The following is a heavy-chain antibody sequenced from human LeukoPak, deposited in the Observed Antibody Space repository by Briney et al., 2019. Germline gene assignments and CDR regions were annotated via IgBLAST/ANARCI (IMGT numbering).Heavy chain of an antibody. CDR2: IYYSGGT. CDR3: ARDRHDYGVNFDY. Sequence: PSQTLSLTCTVSGGSISNGGYHWSWIRQHPGRGLEWIGYIYYSGGTYYNPSLKSRVTISVDTSKNQFSLKLSSVTAADTAVYYCARDRHDYGVNFDYWGQGTLVTVSS. V-gene: IGHV4-31*03. CDR1: GGSISNGGYH. J-gene: IGHJ4*02. D-gene: IGHD4-17*01.